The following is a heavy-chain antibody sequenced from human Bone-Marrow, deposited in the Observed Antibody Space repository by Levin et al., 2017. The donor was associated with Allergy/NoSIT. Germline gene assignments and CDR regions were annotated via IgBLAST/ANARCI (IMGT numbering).Heavy chain of an antibody. CDR3: ARGNWALDY. CDR1: GFTFSDYY. J-gene: IGHJ4*02. D-gene: IGHD3-10*01. V-gene: IGHV3-72*01. Sequence: GESLKISCAASGFTFSDYYMDWVRQAPGKGLEWVGRIRNKANHYTTEYAASVKGRFIITRDDSRNELNLQMNSLKIEDTAVYFCARGNWALDYWGQGTLVTVSS. CDR2: IRNKANHYTT.